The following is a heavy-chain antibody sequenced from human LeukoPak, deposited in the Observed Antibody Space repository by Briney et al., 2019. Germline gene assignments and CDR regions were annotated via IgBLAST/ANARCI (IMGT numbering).Heavy chain of an antibody. D-gene: IGHD7-27*01. CDR3: ASVQRPGEPYFDY. CDR2: IWYDGSNK. Sequence: GGSLRLSCAASGFPFSSSGMLWVRQAPGKGLEWVAVIWYDGSNKYYADSVKGRFTISRDNSKNTLYLQMNSLRAEDTAVYYCASVQRPGEPYFDYWGQGTLVTVSS. CDR1: GFPFSSSG. V-gene: IGHV3-33*01. J-gene: IGHJ4*02.